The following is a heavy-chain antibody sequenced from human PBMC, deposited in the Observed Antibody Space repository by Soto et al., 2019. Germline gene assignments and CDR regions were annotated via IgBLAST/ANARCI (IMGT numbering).Heavy chain of an antibody. D-gene: IGHD3-3*01. J-gene: IGHJ5*02. Sequence: PSETLSLTCTVSGGSISSGGYYWSWIRQHPGKGLEWIGCIYYSGSTYYNPSLKSRVTISVDTSKNQFSLKLSSVTAADTAVYYCARIDAIFGVALNWFDPWGQGTLVTVSS. CDR2: IYYSGST. CDR1: GGSISSGGYY. V-gene: IGHV4-31*03. CDR3: ARIDAIFGVALNWFDP.